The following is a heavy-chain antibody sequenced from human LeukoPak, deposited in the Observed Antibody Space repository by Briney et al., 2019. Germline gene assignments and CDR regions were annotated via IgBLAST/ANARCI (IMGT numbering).Heavy chain of an antibody. CDR3: ARSRRARQLVQSWFDP. CDR2: IHPSTGNP. Sequence: ASVKVSCYASGYTFTNYAMNWVRQAPGQGLEWMGWIHPSTGNPTYAQGFTGRFVFSLDTSVSTAYLQISSLKAEDTAVYYCARSRRARQLVQSWFDPWGQGTLVTVSS. V-gene: IGHV7-4-1*02. D-gene: IGHD6-13*01. CDR1: GYTFTNYA. J-gene: IGHJ5*02.